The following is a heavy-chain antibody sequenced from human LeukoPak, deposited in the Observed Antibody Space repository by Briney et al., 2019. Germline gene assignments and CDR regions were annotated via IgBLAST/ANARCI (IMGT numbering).Heavy chain of an antibody. D-gene: IGHD6-25*01. V-gene: IGHV3-21*01. CDR1: GFTFRSYS. J-gene: IGHJ3*02. CDR2: ISSSSSYI. CDR3: ARDSGSSVYDAFDI. Sequence: GGSLRLSCAASGFTFRSYSMNWVRQAPGKGLEWVSSISSSSSYIYYADSVKGRFTVSRDNAKNPLYLQMNSLRAEDTAVYYCARDSGSSVYDAFDIWGQGTMVTVSS.